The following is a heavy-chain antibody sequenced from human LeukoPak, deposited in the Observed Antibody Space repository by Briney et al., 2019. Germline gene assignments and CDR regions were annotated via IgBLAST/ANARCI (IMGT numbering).Heavy chain of an antibody. CDR3: ARPIIAVRGAFDI. CDR2: IYPGDSDT. D-gene: IGHD6-19*01. CDR1: GYSFTSYW. V-gene: IGHV5-51*01. J-gene: IGHJ3*02. Sequence: KCGESLKISCKGSGYSFTSYWIGWVRQMPGKGLEWMGIIYPGDSDTRYSPSFQGQVTISADKSISTAYLQWSSLKASDTAMYYCARPIIAVRGAFDIWGQGTMVTVSS.